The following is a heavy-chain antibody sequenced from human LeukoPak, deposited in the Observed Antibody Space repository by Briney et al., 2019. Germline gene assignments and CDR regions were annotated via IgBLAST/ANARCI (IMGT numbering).Heavy chain of an antibody. J-gene: IGHJ4*02. V-gene: IGHV4-39*07. CDR1: GGSISSSSYY. CDR2: IYYSGST. D-gene: IGHD4-17*01. CDR3: AGGDYGDYFDY. Sequence: PSETLSLTCTVSGGSISSSSYYWGWIRQPPGKGLEWIGSIYYSGSTYYNPSLKSRVTMSVDTSKNQFSLKLSSVTAADTAVYYCAGGDYGDYFDYWGQGTLVTVSS.